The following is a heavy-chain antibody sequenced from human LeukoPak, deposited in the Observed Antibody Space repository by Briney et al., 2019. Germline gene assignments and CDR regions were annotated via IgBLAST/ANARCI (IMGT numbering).Heavy chain of an antibody. J-gene: IGHJ4*02. CDR3: ARGPEQNPSNFDY. CDR2: INHSGST. Sequence: PSETLSLTCAVYGGSFSGYYWSWIRQPPGKGLEWIGEINHSGSTNYNPSLKSRVTISVDTSKNQFSLKLSSVTAADTAVYYCARGPEQNPSNFDYWGQGTLVTVSS. V-gene: IGHV4-34*01. CDR1: GGSFSGYY.